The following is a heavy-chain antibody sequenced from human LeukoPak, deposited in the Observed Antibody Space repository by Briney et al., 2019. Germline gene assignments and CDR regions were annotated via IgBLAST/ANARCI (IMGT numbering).Heavy chain of an antibody. V-gene: IGHV3-33*06. CDR3: AKDGLTDSSSSNWFDP. CDR2: IWYDGSNK. Sequence: GGSLRLSCAASGFTFSSYGMHWVRQAPGKELEWVAVIWYDGSNKYYADSVKGRFTISRDNSKNTLYLQMNSLRAEDTAVYYCAKDGLTDSSSSNWFDPWGQGTLVTVSS. CDR1: GFTFSSYG. J-gene: IGHJ5*02. D-gene: IGHD6-13*01.